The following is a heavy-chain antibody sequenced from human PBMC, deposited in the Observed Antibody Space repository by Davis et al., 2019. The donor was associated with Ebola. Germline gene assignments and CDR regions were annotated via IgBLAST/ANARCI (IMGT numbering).Heavy chain of an antibody. CDR2: IYPGDSDA. V-gene: IGHV5-51*01. Sequence: GGSLRLSCKASGYSFTNYWIVWVRQLPGKGLEWMGVIYPGDSDARYSPSLQGQVTISADKSISTAYLQCSSLKASDTAMYYCARRSGGFPNHFDFWGQGTLVTVSS. D-gene: IGHD2-15*01. CDR3: ARRSGGFPNHFDF. J-gene: IGHJ4*02. CDR1: GYSFTNYW.